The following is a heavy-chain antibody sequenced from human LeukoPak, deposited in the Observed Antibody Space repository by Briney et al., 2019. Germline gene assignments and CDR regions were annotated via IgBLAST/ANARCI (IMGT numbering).Heavy chain of an antibody. CDR1: GFTFSNHG. CDR3: ARDGYCNSITCFDY. V-gene: IGHV3-21*01. J-gene: IGHJ4*02. Sequence: GGSLRLSCAASGFTFSNHGMNWVRQAPGKGLEWVSSISGGTTYIYYAAPVKGRFTISRDNTKNSVYLQMNGLRAEDTAIYYCARDGYCNSITCFDYWGQGTLVTVSS. D-gene: IGHD2-2*03. CDR2: ISGGTTYI.